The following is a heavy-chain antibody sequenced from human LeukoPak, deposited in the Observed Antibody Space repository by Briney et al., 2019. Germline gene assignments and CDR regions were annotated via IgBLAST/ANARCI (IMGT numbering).Heavy chain of an antibody. CDR1: GGSISNRNYC. V-gene: IGHV4-39*02. J-gene: IGHJ4*02. Sequence: SETLSLTCTVSGGSISNRNYCWGWFRQSPGKGLEWIAYICHSGSTYYNPSLKSRVTISVDTSKNHFSLMLTSVSAADTAVYYCARRSYSSTFDYWGQGTLVTVSS. CDR3: ARRSYSSTFDY. D-gene: IGHD6-13*01. CDR2: ICHSGST.